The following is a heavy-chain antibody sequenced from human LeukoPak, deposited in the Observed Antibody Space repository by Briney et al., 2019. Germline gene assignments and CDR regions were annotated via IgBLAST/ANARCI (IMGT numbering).Heavy chain of an antibody. CDR3: ARDAYDSSGYYPYYFDY. V-gene: IGHV1-69*05. CDR1: GGTFSSYA. Sequence: SVKVSCKASGGTFSSYAISWVRQAPGQGPEWMGGIIPIFGTANYAQKFQGRVTITTDESTSTAYMELSSLRSEDTAVYYCARDAYDSSGYYPYYFDYWGQGTLVTVSS. CDR2: IIPIFGTA. J-gene: IGHJ4*02. D-gene: IGHD3-22*01.